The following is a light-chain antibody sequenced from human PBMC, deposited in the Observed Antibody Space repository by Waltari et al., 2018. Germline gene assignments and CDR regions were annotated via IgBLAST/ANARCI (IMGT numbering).Light chain of an antibody. CDR1: ISDIGPYNF. J-gene: IGLJ1*01. Sequence: QSALTQPASVSGSPGQSIAISCTGSISDIGPYNFVSWYQHHPGPAPKLIIYEVSKRPSGVSLRFSGSKSGSTASLTISGLQAEDETTYYCCSYTSTSTYVFGNGTKVAVL. CDR2: EVS. CDR3: CSYTSTSTYV. V-gene: IGLV2-14*01.